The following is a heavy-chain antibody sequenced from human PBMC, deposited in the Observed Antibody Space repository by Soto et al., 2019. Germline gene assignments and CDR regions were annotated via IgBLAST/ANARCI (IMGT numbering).Heavy chain of an antibody. Sequence: PGESLKISCKGSGYSFTSYWISWVRQMPGKGLEWMGRIDLSDSYTNYNPSFQGHVIISADKSISTAYLQWSSLKASDTAMYYCARQIYDSDTGPNFQYYFDSWGQGTPVTVSS. D-gene: IGHD3-22*01. V-gene: IGHV5-10-1*01. CDR2: IDLSDSYT. CDR3: ARQIYDSDTGPNFQYYFDS. CDR1: GYSFTSYW. J-gene: IGHJ4*02.